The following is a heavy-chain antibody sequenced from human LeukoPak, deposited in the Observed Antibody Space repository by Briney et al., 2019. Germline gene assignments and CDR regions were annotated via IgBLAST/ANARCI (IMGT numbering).Heavy chain of an antibody. CDR1: GGSFSGYY. CDR2: IYYSGST. J-gene: IGHJ3*02. V-gene: IGHV4-34*01. Sequence: PSETLSLTCAVYGGSFSGYYWSWIRQPPGKGLEWIGSIYYSGSTYYNPSLKSRVTISVDTSKNQFSLKLSSVTAADTAVYYCARHPKSGSYQAAFDIWGQGTMVTVSS. D-gene: IGHD1-26*01. CDR3: ARHPKSGSYQAAFDI.